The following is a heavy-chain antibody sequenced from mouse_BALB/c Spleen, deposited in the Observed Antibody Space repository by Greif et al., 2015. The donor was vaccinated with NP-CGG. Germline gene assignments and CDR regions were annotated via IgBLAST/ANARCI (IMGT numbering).Heavy chain of an antibody. CDR2: IYPGNSDT. V-gene: IGHV1-5*01. CDR1: GYTFTSYW. J-gene: IGHJ3*01. D-gene: IGHD2-1*01. Sequence: EVQLQQSGTVLARPGASVKMSCKASGYTFTSYWMHWVKQRPGQGLEWIGAIYPGNSDTSYNQKFKGKAKLTAVTSTSTAYMELSSLTNEDSAVYYCTREGIYGNYVEFAYWGQGTLVTVSA. CDR3: TREGIYGNYVEFAY.